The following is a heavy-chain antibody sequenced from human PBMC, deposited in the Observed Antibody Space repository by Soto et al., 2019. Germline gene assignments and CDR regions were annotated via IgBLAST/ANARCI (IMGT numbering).Heavy chain of an antibody. D-gene: IGHD4-4*01. V-gene: IGHV1-2*02. Sequence: QVQLVQSGAEVKKPGASLKVSCKTSGYSFTAYYVHWVRQAPGQGLEWMGWINPNSGATNYPQTFQGRVTMTRDTSISTAYMELSSLRSDDTAVYYCARVAYSFVIDYWGQGTPVTL. CDR3: ARVAYSFVIDY. CDR1: GYSFTAYY. J-gene: IGHJ4*02. CDR2: INPNSGAT.